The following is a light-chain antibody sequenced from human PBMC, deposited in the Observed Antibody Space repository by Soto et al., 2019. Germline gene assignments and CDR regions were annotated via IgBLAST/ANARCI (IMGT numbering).Light chain of an antibody. CDR3: QQCRNWPLT. J-gene: IGKJ4*01. CDR1: QNVYNN. V-gene: IGKV3-15*01. Sequence: EIVMTQSPATLSVSPGEGATLSCKASQNVYNNLAWYQQRPGQPPRLLIYDASTRATGISARFSGSGYGTEFTLTISSLLSEDFAVYFCQQCRNWPLTFGGGTKLDIK. CDR2: DAS.